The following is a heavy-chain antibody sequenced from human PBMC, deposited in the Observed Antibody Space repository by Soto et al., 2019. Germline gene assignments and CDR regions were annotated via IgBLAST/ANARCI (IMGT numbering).Heavy chain of an antibody. V-gene: IGHV3-21*02. CDR2: INGRSNYK. D-gene: IGHD1-26*01. J-gene: IGHJ4*02. CDR1: GFSFSTYT. Sequence: EVQVVESGGGLVKPGGSLRLSGATSGFSFSTYTMNWVRQAPGKGLEWVSSINGRSNYKYYTDSVKGRFAISRDNPKNSLYLQMDSLRVEDTAVYYCVREDGLVGSNSAFDYWGQGTLVTVSS. CDR3: VREDGLVGSNSAFDY.